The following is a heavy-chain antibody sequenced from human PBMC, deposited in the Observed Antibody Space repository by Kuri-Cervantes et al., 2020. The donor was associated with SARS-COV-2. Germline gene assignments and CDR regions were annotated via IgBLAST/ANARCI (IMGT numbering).Heavy chain of an antibody. CDR3: VRDGDHWNFDY. V-gene: IGHV3-48*04. CDR1: GFTFSTYA. J-gene: IGHJ4*02. Sequence: GESLKISCAASGFTFSTYAMTWVRQAPGKGLEWVSYISSSGSTIYYADSVKGRFTLSRDNAKNMLSLQMNSLRAEDTAVYYCVRDGDHWNFDYWGQGTLVTVSS. D-gene: IGHD1-1*01. CDR2: ISSSGSTI.